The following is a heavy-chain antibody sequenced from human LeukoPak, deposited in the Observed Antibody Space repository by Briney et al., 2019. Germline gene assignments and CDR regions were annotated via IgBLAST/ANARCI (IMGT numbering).Heavy chain of an antibody. CDR1: GFTFDDYG. CDR2: INWNGGST. Sequence: GGSLRLSCAASGFTFDDYGMSWVRQAPGKGLEWVSGINWNGGSTGYADSVKGRFTISRDNAKNSLYLQMNSLRAEDTAVYYCARDSSSWYGFDPWGQGTLVTVSS. D-gene: IGHD6-13*01. CDR3: ARDSSSWYGFDP. J-gene: IGHJ5*02. V-gene: IGHV3-20*04.